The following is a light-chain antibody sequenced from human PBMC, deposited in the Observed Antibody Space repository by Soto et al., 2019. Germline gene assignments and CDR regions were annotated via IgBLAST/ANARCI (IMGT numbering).Light chain of an antibody. Sequence: QSALTQPASVSGSPGQSITISCTGTSTDVGSYGLVSWYQQHPGKAPKLIIYEGSKRPSGTSNRFSGSKSGNTASLTISGLQADDEADYYCCSYAGSSTYVFGLGTQLTVL. J-gene: IGLJ1*01. CDR1: STDVGSYGL. CDR3: CSYAGSSTYV. CDR2: EGS. V-gene: IGLV2-23*01.